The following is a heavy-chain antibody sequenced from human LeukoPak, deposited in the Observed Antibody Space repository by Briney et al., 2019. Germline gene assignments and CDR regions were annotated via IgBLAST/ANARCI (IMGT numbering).Heavy chain of an antibody. D-gene: IGHD5-18*01. CDR3: ARARGYSYGYSDY. CDR1: GFTFSSYS. J-gene: IGHJ4*02. CDR2: ISRSNNNI. Sequence: GGSLTLFCAPSGFTFSSYSMKWARHPPGRGLEWVAYISRSNNNIDPAPSVTGRFTISRDHAKNALYLQMNSLRAEDTGVYYCARARGYSYGYSDYWGQGTLVTVSS. V-gene: IGHV3-48*01.